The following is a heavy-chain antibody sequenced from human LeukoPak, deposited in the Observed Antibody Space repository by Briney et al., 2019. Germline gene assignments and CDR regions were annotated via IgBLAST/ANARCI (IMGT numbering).Heavy chain of an antibody. Sequence: ASVKVSCKVSGYSLSDSSMHWVRQAPGKGFEWMGTFNPEDGETIYAQKFQGRVTMTEDTSIDTAYLDLSSLRSEDTAVYYCATPRYSDNRGYYYDLTYWGQGTLVTVSS. V-gene: IGHV1-24*01. D-gene: IGHD3-22*01. CDR2: FNPEDGET. J-gene: IGHJ4*02. CDR1: GYSLSDSS. CDR3: ATPRYSDNRGYYYDLTY.